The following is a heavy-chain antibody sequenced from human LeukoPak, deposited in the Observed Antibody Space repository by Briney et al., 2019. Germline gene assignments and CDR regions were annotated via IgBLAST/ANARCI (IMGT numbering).Heavy chain of an antibody. CDR3: AREVRLTAYYDFWSGREGYYFDY. V-gene: IGHV3-30*02. CDR2: IWYDGSNK. Sequence: GGSLRLSCAASGFTFSTYGMHWVRQAPGKGLEWVAFIWYDGSNKYYADSVKGRFTISRDNSKNTLYLQMNSLRAEDTAVYYCAREVRLTAYYDFWSGREGYYFDYWGQGTLVTVSS. J-gene: IGHJ4*02. CDR1: GFTFSTYG. D-gene: IGHD3-3*01.